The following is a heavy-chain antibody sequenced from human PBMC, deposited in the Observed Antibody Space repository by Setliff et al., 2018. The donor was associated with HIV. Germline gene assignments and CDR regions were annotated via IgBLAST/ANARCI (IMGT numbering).Heavy chain of an antibody. V-gene: IGHV3-33*01. D-gene: IGHD5-18*01. J-gene: IGHJ3*02. CDR3: AREYGYSYANDAVDI. Sequence: GGSLRLSCAASGFIFSNYGMHWVRQAPGKGLEWVAFIWYDGSDKYYADSVKGRFTISRDNSKNTLFLEMNYLRAEDTAVYYCAREYGYSYANDAVDIWGQGTMVTVSS. CDR1: GFIFSNYG. CDR2: IWYDGSDK.